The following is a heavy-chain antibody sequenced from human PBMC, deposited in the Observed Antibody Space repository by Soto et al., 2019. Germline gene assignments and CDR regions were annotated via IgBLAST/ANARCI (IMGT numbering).Heavy chain of an antibody. Sequence: PSETLSLTCTVSGGSISSYYWSWIRQPPGKGLEWIGYIYYSGSTNYNPSLKSRVTISVDTSKNQFSLKLSSVTAADTAVYYCGVIAGHSYYYYGMDVWGQGTTVTGSS. CDR2: IYYSGST. J-gene: IGHJ6*02. CDR1: GGSISSYY. CDR3: GVIAGHSYYYYGMDV. D-gene: IGHD6-13*01. V-gene: IGHV4-59*01.